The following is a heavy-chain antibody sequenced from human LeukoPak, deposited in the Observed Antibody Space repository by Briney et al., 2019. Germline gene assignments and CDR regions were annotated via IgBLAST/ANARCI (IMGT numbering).Heavy chain of an antibody. D-gene: IGHD3-22*01. Sequence: PSETLSLTCTVSGGSFSSYYWSWIRQSPGKGLEWIGYISYSGSTNYNPSLKSRATISVDTSKNQFSLKLSSVTAADTAVYYCARVQHYYDSSYGMDVWGQGTTVTVSS. CDR3: ARVQHYYDSSYGMDV. V-gene: IGHV4-59*01. J-gene: IGHJ6*02. CDR2: ISYSGST. CDR1: GGSFSSYY.